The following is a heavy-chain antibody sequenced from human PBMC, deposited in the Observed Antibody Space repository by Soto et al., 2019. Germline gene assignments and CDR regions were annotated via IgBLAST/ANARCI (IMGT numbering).Heavy chain of an antibody. Sequence: PGGSLRLSCAASGFTFSSYAMSWVRQAPGKGLEWVSAISGSGGSTYYADSVKGRFTISRDNSKNTLYLQMNSLRAEDTAVYYCAKAFTPSRQLLSYYYYYGMDVWGQGTTVTVSS. CDR3: AKAFTPSRQLLSYYYYYGMDV. D-gene: IGHD2-2*01. CDR1: GFTFSSYA. J-gene: IGHJ6*02. V-gene: IGHV3-23*01. CDR2: ISGSGGST.